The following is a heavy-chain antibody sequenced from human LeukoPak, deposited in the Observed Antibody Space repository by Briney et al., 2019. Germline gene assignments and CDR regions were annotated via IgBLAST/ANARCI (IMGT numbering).Heavy chain of an antibody. Sequence: GGSLRLSCAASGFTFSSYSMSWIRQAPGKGLEWVSSISSSSSYIYYTDSVKGRFTISRDNAKNPLYLQMNSLRAEDTAVYYCARDQLGPADFDYWGQGTLVTVSS. CDR1: GFTFSSYS. V-gene: IGHV3-21*01. CDR2: ISSSSSYI. CDR3: ARDQLGPADFDY. J-gene: IGHJ4*02. D-gene: IGHD2-2*01.